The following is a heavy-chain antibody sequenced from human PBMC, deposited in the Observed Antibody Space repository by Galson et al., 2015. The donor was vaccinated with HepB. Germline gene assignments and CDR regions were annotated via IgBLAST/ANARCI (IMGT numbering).Heavy chain of an antibody. V-gene: IGHV3-49*03. CDR3: SGGRVGQRLGVESYYYGMDV. Sequence: SLRLSCATSGFPFRDYAMSWFRQPPGKGLEWVGFIRSQVYGGTTENAASVKGRFTISRDDSKRIAYLQMNSLKTEDTAVYFCSGGRVGQRLGVESYYYGMDVWGQGTTVTVSS. CDR2: IRSQVYGGTT. CDR1: GFPFRDYA. J-gene: IGHJ6*02. D-gene: IGHD6-25*01.